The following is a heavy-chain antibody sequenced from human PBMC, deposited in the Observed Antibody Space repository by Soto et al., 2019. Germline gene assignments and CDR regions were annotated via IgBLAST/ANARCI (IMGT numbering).Heavy chain of an antibody. CDR3: ARGPRRSGYDGSGPSVLGCSYYMDV. Sequence: GASVKVSCKASGYTFTSYAMHWVRQAPGQRLEWMGWINAGNGNTKYSQKFQGRVTITRDTSASTAYMELSSLRSEDTAVYYCARGPRRSGYDGSGPSVLGCSYYMDVWGKGTTVTVSS. CDR2: INAGNGNT. J-gene: IGHJ6*03. CDR1: GYTFTSYA. D-gene: IGHD5-12*01. V-gene: IGHV1-3*01.